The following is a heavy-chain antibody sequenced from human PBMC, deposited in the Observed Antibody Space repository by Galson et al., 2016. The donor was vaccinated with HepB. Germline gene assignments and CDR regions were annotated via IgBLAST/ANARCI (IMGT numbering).Heavy chain of an antibody. CDR3: ARALGAGHNNWFDP. CDR2: IYYSGTT. V-gene: IGHV4-31*03. CDR1: GGSISSGGYY. J-gene: IGHJ5*02. Sequence: TLSLTCTVSGGSISSGGYYWSWIRQHPGKGLEWIGYIYYSGTTYYNPSLKSRVTISVDTSKNQFSLRLSSVTAADTALFYCARALGAGHNNWFDPWGQGTLVTVSS. D-gene: IGHD6-19*01.